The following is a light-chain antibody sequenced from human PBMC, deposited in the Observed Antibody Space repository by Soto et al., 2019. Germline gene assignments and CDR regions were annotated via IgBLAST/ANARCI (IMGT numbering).Light chain of an antibody. CDR3: QQYGSSTGT. Sequence: LTQSPATLSLSPGERATLSCTASQGISTYIAWYQQXPXXXXRXXXXXXXXRHTGLPPRFSGGGFGTQFTLTINNLEPDDFAVYYCQQYGSSTGTFGQGTKVDI. J-gene: IGKJ1*01. CDR1: QGISTY. CDR2: XXX. V-gene: IGKV3-11*01.